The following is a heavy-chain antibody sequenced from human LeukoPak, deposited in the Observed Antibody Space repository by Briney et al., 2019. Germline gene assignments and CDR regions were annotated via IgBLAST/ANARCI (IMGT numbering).Heavy chain of an antibody. Sequence: WASVKVSCNASGYTFTIYGISWVRQAPGQGLGWMGWISAYNGNTNYAQKLQGRVTITADKSTSTAYMELSSLRSEDTAVYYCARGRGYYGSGSQFDYWGQGSLVTVSS. D-gene: IGHD3-10*01. V-gene: IGHV1-18*01. CDR3: ARGRGYYGSGSQFDY. CDR2: ISAYNGNT. CDR1: GYTFTIYG. J-gene: IGHJ4*02.